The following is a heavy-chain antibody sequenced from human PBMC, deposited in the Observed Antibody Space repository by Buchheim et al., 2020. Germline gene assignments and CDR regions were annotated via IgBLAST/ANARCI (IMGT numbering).Heavy chain of an antibody. V-gene: IGHV3-7*01. CDR2: IKQDGSER. D-gene: IGHD2-2*01. J-gene: IGHJ4*02. CDR1: GLTLSSYW. CDR3: ARDGEYCSSTSCYDPQFDY. Sequence: EVQLVESGGGLVQPGGSLRLSCAASGLTLSSYWMSWVRQAPGKGLEWVANIKQDGSERYYVDSVKGRFTISRDNAKNSLYLQMNSLRAEDTAVYYCARDGEYCSSTSCYDPQFDYWGQGTL.